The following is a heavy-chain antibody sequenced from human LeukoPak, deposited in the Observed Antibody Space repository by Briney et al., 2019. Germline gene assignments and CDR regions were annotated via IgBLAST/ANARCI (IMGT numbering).Heavy chain of an antibody. CDR2: ISGSGGST. CDR3: ARKRATVTTNWYFDL. Sequence: PGGSLRLSCAASGFTFSSYAMSWVRQAPGKGLEWVSAISGSGGSTYYADSVKGRFTISRDNSKNTLYLQMNSLRAEDTAVYYCARKRATVTTNWYFDLWGRGTLVTVSS. J-gene: IGHJ2*01. V-gene: IGHV3-23*01. CDR1: GFTFSSYA. D-gene: IGHD4-17*01.